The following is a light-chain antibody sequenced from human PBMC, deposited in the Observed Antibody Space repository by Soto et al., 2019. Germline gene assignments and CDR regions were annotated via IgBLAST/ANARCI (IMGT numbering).Light chain of an antibody. CDR2: DAS. CDR3: QQRSNWPPTT. Sequence: EIVLTQSPVTLSLSPGERATLSCRASQSVSSYLAWYQQKPGQAPRLLIYDASNRATGITARFSGGGYGTDFTLTIDHLEPEDFAIYYCQQRSNWPPTTFGQGTRREIK. J-gene: IGKJ5*01. CDR1: QSVSSY. V-gene: IGKV3-11*01.